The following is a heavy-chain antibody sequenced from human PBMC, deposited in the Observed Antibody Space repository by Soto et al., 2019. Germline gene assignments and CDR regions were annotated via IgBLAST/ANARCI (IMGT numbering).Heavy chain of an antibody. CDR3: ARDKSGWSFDYYYGMDV. CDR2: ISYDGSNK. J-gene: IGHJ6*02. D-gene: IGHD6-19*01. V-gene: IGHV3-30-3*01. CDR1: GFTFSSYA. Sequence: GGSLRLSCAASGFTFSSYAMHWVRQAPGKGLEWVAVISYDGSNKYYADSVKGRFTISRDNSKNTLYLQMNSLRAEDTAVYYCARDKSGWSFDYYYGMDVWGQGTTVTV.